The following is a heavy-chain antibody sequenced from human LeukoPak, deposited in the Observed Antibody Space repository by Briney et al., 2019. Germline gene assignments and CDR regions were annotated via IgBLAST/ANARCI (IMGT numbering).Heavy chain of an antibody. CDR2: IDPGDSDT. D-gene: IGHD3-22*01. J-gene: IGHJ4*02. CDR3: AVSYYYDSSGYSSYYFDY. CDR1: GYSFIRYW. V-gene: IGHV5-51*01. Sequence: GESLKISCKGSGYSFIRYWIGWVRQMPGKGLEWMGLIDPGDSDTRYSPSFQGQVTISADKSISTAYLQWSSLKASDTAMYYCAVSYYYDSSGYSSYYFDYWGQGTLVTVSS.